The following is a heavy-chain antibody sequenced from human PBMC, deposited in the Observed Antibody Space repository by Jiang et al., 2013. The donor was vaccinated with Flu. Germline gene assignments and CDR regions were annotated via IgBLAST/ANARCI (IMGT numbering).Heavy chain of an antibody. CDR3: AREGSLGSRWGVWFGELDAFDI. V-gene: IGHV1-8*01. CDR2: MNPNSGNT. D-gene: IGHD3-10*01. Sequence: SGYTFTSYDINWVRQATGQGLEWMGWMNPNSGNTGYAQKFQGRVTMTRNTSISTAYMELSSLRSEDTAVYYCAREGSLGSRWGVWFGELDAFDIWGQGTMATVSS. CDR1: GYTFTSYD. J-gene: IGHJ3*02.